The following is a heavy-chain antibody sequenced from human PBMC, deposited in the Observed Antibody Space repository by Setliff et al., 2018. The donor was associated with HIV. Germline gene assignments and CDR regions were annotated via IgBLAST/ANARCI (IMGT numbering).Heavy chain of an antibody. V-gene: IGHV1-69*10. Sequence: SVKVSCKVSGGTLGSYAINWVRQAPGQGLEWIGGIIPEFGVASHTPKMEGRLTVDADKSRTTIYMVLSNLRFDDTAVYYCARDLFTVPSREGYDYWGQGTLVTVSS. CDR2: IIPEFGVA. CDR3: ARDLFTVPSREGYDY. D-gene: IGHD1-26*01. CDR1: GGTLGSYA. J-gene: IGHJ4*02.